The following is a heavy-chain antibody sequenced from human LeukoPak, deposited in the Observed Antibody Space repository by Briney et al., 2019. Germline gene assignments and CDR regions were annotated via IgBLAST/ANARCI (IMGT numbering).Heavy chain of an antibody. CDR3: ARDASSGWLGPRHHYGMDV. CDR2: ISYDGSNK. CDR1: GFTFSSYA. J-gene: IGHJ6*02. Sequence: GGSLRLSCAASGFTFSSYAMHWVRQAPGKGLEWVAVISYDGSNKYYADSVKGRFTISRDNSKNTLYLQMNSLRAEDTAVYYCARDASSGWLGPRHHYGMDVWGQGTTVTVSS. V-gene: IGHV3-30*04. D-gene: IGHD6-19*01.